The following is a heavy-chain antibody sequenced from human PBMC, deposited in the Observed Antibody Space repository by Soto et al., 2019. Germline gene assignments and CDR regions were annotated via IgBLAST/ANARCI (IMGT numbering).Heavy chain of an antibody. CDR2: IYYSGST. D-gene: IGHD3-10*01. J-gene: IGHJ5*02. CDR1: GGSISSYY. CDR3: ARHPPMVRGLKNWFDP. Sequence: SETLSLTCTVSGGSISSYYWSWIRQPPGKGLEWIGYIYYSGSTNYNPSLKSRVTISVDTSKNQFSLKLSSVTAADTAVYYCARHPPMVRGLKNWFDPSGQGTLVTVSS. V-gene: IGHV4-59*08.